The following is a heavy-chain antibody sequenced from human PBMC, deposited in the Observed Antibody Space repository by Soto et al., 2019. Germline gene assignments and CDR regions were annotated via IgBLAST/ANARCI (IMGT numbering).Heavy chain of an antibody. J-gene: IGHJ4*02. D-gene: IGHD2-2*01. Sequence: PGGSLRLSCAASGFTFNSCLMSWVRQAPGKGLEWVSLISGSGRYTDYADSVKGRFTISRDNSKNSLYLQMNSLRAEDTAVYYCARDSLGYCTSTSCYWSEDYWGQGTLVTVSS. CDR2: ISGSGRYT. CDR1: GFTFNSCL. CDR3: ARDSLGYCTSTSCYWSEDY. V-gene: IGHV3-23*01.